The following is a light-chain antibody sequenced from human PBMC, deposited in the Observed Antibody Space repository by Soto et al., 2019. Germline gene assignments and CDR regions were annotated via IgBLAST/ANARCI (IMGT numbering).Light chain of an antibody. CDR1: QGISSY. Sequence: DIQLTQSPSFLSASVGDRVTITCRASQGISSYLAWYQQKPGKAPKLLIYAASTLQSGVPSRFSGSGSETEFTLTISSLQPEDFATYFCQQLNSYPFGYTFGQGTKLEIK. V-gene: IGKV1-9*01. CDR2: AAS. CDR3: QQLNSYPFGYT. J-gene: IGKJ2*01.